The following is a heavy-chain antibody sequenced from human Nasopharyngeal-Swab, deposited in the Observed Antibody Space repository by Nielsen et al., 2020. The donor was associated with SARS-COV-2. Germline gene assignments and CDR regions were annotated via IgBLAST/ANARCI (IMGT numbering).Heavy chain of an antibody. J-gene: IGHJ4*02. CDR3: AQDLDWKMHY. Sequence: SGPTLVKPTQTLTLTCTFSGFSLSTRDVNVAWIRQPPGKALEWLALIRWNDDTHYSPFLKSRLTVTKDTSKNQVFLTMTNVDPVDTATYFCAQDLDWKMHYWGQGTLVTVSS. CDR1: GFSLSTRDVN. CDR2: IRWNDDT. D-gene: IGHD3-9*01. V-gene: IGHV2-5*01.